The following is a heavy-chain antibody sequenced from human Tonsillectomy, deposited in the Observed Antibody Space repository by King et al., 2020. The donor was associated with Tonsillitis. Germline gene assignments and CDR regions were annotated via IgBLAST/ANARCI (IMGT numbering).Heavy chain of an antibody. J-gene: IGHJ6*03. CDR1: GFTFSSYG. CDR2: IWYDGSNK. D-gene: IGHD6-13*01. CDR3: ARAGGYSSSWFSDYYYYYMDV. V-gene: IGHV3-33*08. Sequence: VQLVESGGGVVQPGRSLRLSCAASGFTFSSYGMHWVRQAPGKGLEWVAVIWYDGSNKYYADSVKGRFTISRDNSKNTLYLQMNSLRAEDTAVYYCARAGGYSSSWFSDYYYYYMDVWGKGTTVTVSS.